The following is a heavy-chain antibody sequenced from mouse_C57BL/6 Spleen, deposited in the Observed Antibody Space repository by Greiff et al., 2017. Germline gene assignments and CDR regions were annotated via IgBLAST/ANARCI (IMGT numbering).Heavy chain of an antibody. J-gene: IGHJ2*01. Sequence: VQLQQPGAELVRPGSSVKLSCKASGYTFTSYWMDWVKQRPGQGLEWIGNIYPSDSETHYNQKFKDKATLTVDKSSSTAYMQLSSLTSEDSAVYYCARTGLDDYDSYYFDYWGQGTTRTVAS. CDR2: IYPSDSET. CDR3: ARTGLDDYDSYYFDY. D-gene: IGHD2-4*01. V-gene: IGHV1-61*01. CDR1: GYTFTSYW.